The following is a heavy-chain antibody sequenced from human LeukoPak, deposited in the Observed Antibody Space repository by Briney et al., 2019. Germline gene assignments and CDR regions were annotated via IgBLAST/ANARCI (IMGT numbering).Heavy chain of an antibody. J-gene: IGHJ4*02. V-gene: IGHV1-8*01. D-gene: IGHD3-10*01. CDR1: GYTFTSYD. CDR2: MNPNSGNT. Sequence: ASVKVSCKASGYTFTSYDINWVRQATGQGLEWMGWMNPNSGNTGYAQKFQGRVTMTRNTSISTAYMELSSLRSEDTAVYYCARSRPYGSGSYYRRVDYWGQGTLVTVSS. CDR3: ARSRPYGSGSYYRRVDY.